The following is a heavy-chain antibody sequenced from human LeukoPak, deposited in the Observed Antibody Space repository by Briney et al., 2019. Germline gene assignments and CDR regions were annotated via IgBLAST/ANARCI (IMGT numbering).Heavy chain of an antibody. J-gene: IGHJ4*02. CDR2: IKEDGTET. CDR3: AKEGRSLQTY. CDR1: GFMFSSNW. Sequence: GGSLRLSCAASGFMFSSNWMSWIRLDPGKGLEWVANIKEDGTETYYVDSVKGRFTISRDNAKNSLYLQMNSLRVEDTAVYYCAKEGRSLQTYWGQGTLVTVSS. D-gene: IGHD5-24*01. V-gene: IGHV3-7*03.